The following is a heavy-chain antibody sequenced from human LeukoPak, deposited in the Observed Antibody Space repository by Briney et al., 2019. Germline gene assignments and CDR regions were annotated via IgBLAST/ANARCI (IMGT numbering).Heavy chain of an antibody. V-gene: IGHV1-46*01. D-gene: IGHD1-26*01. CDR2: INPSGGST. Sequence: ASVKVSCKASGYTFTSYYMHWVRQAPGQGLEWMGTINPSGGSTSYAQKFQGRVTMTRDTSTSTVYMELSSLRSEDTAVYYCAREGGSQRLDPWGQGTLVTVSS. J-gene: IGHJ5*02. CDR1: GYTFTSYY. CDR3: AREGGSQRLDP.